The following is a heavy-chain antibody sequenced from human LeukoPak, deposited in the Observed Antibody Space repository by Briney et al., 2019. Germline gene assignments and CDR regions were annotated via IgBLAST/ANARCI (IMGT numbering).Heavy chain of an antibody. Sequence: SVTVSCKASGGTFSSYAISWVRQAPGQGLEWMGGIIPIFGTANYAQKFQGRVTITADESTSTAYMELSSLRSEDTAVYYCARSVGPVEGGGDCCYFDYWGQGTLVTVSS. V-gene: IGHV1-69*13. CDR1: GGTFSSYA. CDR3: ARSVGPVEGGGDCCYFDY. CDR2: IIPIFGTA. J-gene: IGHJ4*02. D-gene: IGHD2-21*02.